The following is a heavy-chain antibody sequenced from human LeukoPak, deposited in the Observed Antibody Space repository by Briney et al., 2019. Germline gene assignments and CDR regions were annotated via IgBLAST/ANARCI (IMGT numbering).Heavy chain of an antibody. CDR1: GFTLSTYW. D-gene: IGHD3-16*01. CDR3: ASWGAGGNS. V-gene: IGHV3-7*01. CDR2: INRDGSGK. Sequence: AGGSLRLSFEASGFTLSTYWMNWVRQVPGKGLDWVANINRDGSGKRYVDSVKGRFTIARDNAENSLSLQMHSLRAEDTAVYFCASWGAGGNSWGQGTLVTVSS. J-gene: IGHJ4*02.